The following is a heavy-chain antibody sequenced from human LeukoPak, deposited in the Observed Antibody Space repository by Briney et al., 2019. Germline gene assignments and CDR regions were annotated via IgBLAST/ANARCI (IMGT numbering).Heavy chain of an antibody. CDR3: ARSNIVVVPAAV. Sequence: SETLFLTCTVSGGSIGPNYCSWIRQPPGKGLEWIGYIHYSGSTNYNPSLKSRVTISVDTSKNQFSLKLSSVTAADTAVYYCARSNIVVVPAAVWGQGTLVTVSS. J-gene: IGHJ4*02. CDR2: IHYSGST. CDR1: GGSIGPNY. V-gene: IGHV4-59*08. D-gene: IGHD2-2*01.